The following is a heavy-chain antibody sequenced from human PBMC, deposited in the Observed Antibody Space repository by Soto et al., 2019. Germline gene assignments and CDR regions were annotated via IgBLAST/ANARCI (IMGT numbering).Heavy chain of an antibody. Sequence: GASVKVSCKASGYTFTGYYMHWVRQAPGQGLEWMGWINPNSGGTNYAQKFQGRVTMTRDTSISTAYMELSRLRSDDTAVYYCARDSAALEWLLLNWFDPWGQGTLVTVYS. J-gene: IGHJ5*02. CDR1: GYTFTGYY. D-gene: IGHD3-3*01. CDR3: ARDSAALEWLLLNWFDP. V-gene: IGHV1-2*02. CDR2: INPNSGGT.